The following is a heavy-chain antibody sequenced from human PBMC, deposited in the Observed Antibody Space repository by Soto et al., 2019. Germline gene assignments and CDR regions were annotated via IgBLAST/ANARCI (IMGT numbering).Heavy chain of an antibody. V-gene: IGHV3-30-3*01. D-gene: IGHD2-2*02. CDR1: GFTFSSYA. CDR2: ISYDGSNK. CDR3: AREGCSSTSCYNGDAFDI. J-gene: IGHJ3*02. Sequence: GGSLRLSCAASGFTFSSYAMHWVRQAPGKGLEWVAVISYDGSNKYYADSVKGRFTISRDNSKNTLYLQMNSLRAEDTAVYYCAREGCSSTSCYNGDAFDIWGQGTMVTVSS.